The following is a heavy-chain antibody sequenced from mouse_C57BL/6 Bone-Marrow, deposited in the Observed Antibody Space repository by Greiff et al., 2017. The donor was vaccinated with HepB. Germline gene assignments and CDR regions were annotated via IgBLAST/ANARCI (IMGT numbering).Heavy chain of an antibody. CDR3: TPYYGKEAWFAY. Sequence: EVQLQQSGAELVRPGASVKLSCTASGFNITDYYMHWVKQRPEQGLEWIGRIDPEDGDTEYAPKFQGKATMTANKSSNTAYLQLSSLTSEDTAVYYCTPYYGKEAWFAYWGQGTLVTVSA. V-gene: IGHV14-1*01. J-gene: IGHJ3*01. D-gene: IGHD2-10*01. CDR2: IDPEDGDT. CDR1: GFNITDYY.